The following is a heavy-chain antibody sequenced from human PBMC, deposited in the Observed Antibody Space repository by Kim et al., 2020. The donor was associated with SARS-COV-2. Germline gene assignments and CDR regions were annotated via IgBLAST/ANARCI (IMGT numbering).Heavy chain of an antibody. Sequence: SGTLSLTCTVSGGSISSSSYYWGWIRQPPGKGLEWIGSIYYSGSTYYNPSLKSRVTISVDTSKNQFSLKLSSVTAADTAVYYCARGSGYDFDYWGQGTLVTVSS. D-gene: IGHD5-12*01. CDR2: IYYSGST. CDR3: ARGSGYDFDY. CDR1: GGSISSSSYY. J-gene: IGHJ4*02. V-gene: IGHV4-39*01.